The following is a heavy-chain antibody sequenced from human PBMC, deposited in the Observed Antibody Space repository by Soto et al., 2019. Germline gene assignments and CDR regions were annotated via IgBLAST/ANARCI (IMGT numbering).Heavy chain of an antibody. CDR1: GFTFSNYG. V-gene: IGHV3-30*18. Sequence: QVQLVESGGGVVQPGRSLRLSCAASGFTFSNYGMHWVRQAPGKGLEWVIVISYDGNVAYYADSVKGRFTISRDNSKNTMYLQMNSLSTEDADMYYCAKEGPITNWYFDYWGQGTLVTVSS. D-gene: IGHD1-1*01. CDR3: AKEGPITNWYFDY. J-gene: IGHJ4*02. CDR2: ISYDGNVA.